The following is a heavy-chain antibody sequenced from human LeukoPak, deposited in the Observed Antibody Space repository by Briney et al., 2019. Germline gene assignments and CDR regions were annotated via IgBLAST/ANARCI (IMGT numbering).Heavy chain of an antibody. V-gene: IGHV3-23*01. CDR2: ISGSGGST. CDR3: AKVGRIFRGNWFDP. D-gene: IGHD2/OR15-2a*01. J-gene: IGHJ5*02. CDR1: GLTFSRYA. Sequence: GGSLRLSCAVSGLTFSRYAMSWVRQAPGKGLEWVSAISGSGGSTYYADSVKGRFTISRDNSKNTLYLQMNSLRAEDTAVYYCAKVGRIFRGNWFDPWGQGTLVTVSS.